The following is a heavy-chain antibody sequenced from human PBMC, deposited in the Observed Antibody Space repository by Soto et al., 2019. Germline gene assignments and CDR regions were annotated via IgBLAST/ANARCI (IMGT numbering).Heavy chain of an antibody. CDR3: ADIAVSHTGDY. CDR2: ITTKSQGGTT. Sequence: EVQLVESGGGLVKPGESLRLSCAASGFTLSNVWMNWVRQAPGKWLEWVARITTKSQGGTTDYAAPVKGRFIISRDESKNMLYLQMNSLKTEDTGVYYCADIAVSHTGDYWGQGTLVTVSS. CDR1: GFTLSNVW. J-gene: IGHJ4*02. V-gene: IGHV3-15*01. D-gene: IGHD6-19*01.